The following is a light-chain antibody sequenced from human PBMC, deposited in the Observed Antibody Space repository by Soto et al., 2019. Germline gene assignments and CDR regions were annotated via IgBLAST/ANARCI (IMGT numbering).Light chain of an antibody. V-gene: IGKV3D-20*02. CDR3: QQRSNWPPT. CDR1: QSVSSSY. J-gene: IGKJ1*01. CDR2: AAS. Sequence: EIVLTQSPGTLSLSPGERATLSCRASQSVSSSYLAWYQQKPGQAPRLLIYAASSRATGIPDRFSGSGSGTDFTLTISSLEPEDFAVYYCQQRSNWPPTFGQGTKV.